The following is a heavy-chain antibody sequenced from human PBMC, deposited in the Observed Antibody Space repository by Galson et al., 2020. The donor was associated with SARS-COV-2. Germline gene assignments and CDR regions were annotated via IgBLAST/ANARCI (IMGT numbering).Heavy chain of an antibody. CDR1: GFTFSSYW. J-gene: IGHJ4*02. V-gene: IGHV3-7*03. Sequence: GGSLRLSCAASGFTFSSYWMSWVRQAPGKGLEWVANIKQDGSEKYYVDSVKGRFTISRDNAKNSLYLQMNSLRAEDTAVYYCARDTALPYSSGWYVSAYFDYWGQGTLVTVSS. D-gene: IGHD6-19*01. CDR2: IKQDGSEK. CDR3: ARDTALPYSSGWYVSAYFDY.